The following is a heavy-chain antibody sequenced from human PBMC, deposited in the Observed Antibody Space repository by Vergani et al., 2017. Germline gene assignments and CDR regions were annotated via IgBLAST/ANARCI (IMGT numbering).Heavy chain of an antibody. D-gene: IGHD5-24*01. CDR1: GFTFSSYS. CDR2: ISSSSSTI. V-gene: IGHV3-21*01. CDR3: ARDWARDGYNFMVY. J-gene: IGHJ4*02. Sequence: EVQLVESGGGLVKPGGSLRLSCAASGFTFSSYSMNWVRQAPGKGLEWVSSISSSSSTIYYADSVKGRFTISRDNAKNSLYLQMNSLRAEDTAVYYCARDWARDGYNFMVYWGQGTLVTVSS.